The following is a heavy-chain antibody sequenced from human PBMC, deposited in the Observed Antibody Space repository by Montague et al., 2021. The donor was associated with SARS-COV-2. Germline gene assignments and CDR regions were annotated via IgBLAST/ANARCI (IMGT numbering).Heavy chain of an antibody. V-gene: IGHV4-59*08. Sequence: SETLSLTCTVSGGSISSYYWSWIRQPPGKGLEWIGYIYYSRSTNYNPSLKSRVTISVDTSKNQFSLKVRSVTAADTAVYYCASRGERWSDAFDIWGQGTMATVSS. D-gene: IGHD2-15*01. CDR1: GGSISSYY. CDR2: IYYSRST. J-gene: IGHJ3*02. CDR3: ASRGERWSDAFDI.